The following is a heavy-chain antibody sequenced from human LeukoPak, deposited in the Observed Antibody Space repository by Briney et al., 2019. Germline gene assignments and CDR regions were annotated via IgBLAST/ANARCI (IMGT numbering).Heavy chain of an antibody. CDR3: VQDWAWGAFGS. Sequence: PGGSLRFSCAASRFTFSSFGMSWVRQAPGKGLEWVSAISSTGGTAYYADSVKGRFTISRDNSKNTLYLQMNSLRAEDTAIYYCVQDWAWGAFGSWGQGTLVTVSS. CDR1: RFTFSSFG. J-gene: IGHJ4*02. CDR2: ISSTGGTA. V-gene: IGHV3-23*01. D-gene: IGHD7-27*01.